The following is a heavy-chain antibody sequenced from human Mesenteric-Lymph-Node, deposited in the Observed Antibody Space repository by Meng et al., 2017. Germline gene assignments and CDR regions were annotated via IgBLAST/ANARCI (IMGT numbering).Heavy chain of an antibody. J-gene: IGHJ4*01. CDR2: IYNASNT. CDR1: GLTVTTSY. CDR3: ASSTGIWRQFDY. D-gene: IGHD3-3*01. V-gene: IGHV3-53*01. Sequence: GESLKISCAASGLTVTTSYMSWVRQAPGKGMEWVSIIYNASNTNYADSVKGRFSISRYNSKHTVHLQMNSLRAEDSAVCHCASSTGIWRQFDYWGHGSPVTVSS.